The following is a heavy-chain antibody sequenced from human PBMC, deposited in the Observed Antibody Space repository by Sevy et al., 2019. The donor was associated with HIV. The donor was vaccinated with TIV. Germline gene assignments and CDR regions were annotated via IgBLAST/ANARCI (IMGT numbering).Heavy chain of an antibody. CDR1: AGSISSDSYF. J-gene: IGHJ4*02. CDR2: IYYSGST. D-gene: IGHD3-22*01. V-gene: IGHV4-61*10. CDR3: ARMKFYYDSSGYYKPFDY. Sequence: SETLSLTCTVSAGSISSDSYFWNWIRQPAGKGLEWIGYIYYSGSTNYNPSLKSRVTISLDASKNQFSLKLSSVTAADTAVYYCARMKFYYDSSGYYKPFDYWGQGTLVTVSS.